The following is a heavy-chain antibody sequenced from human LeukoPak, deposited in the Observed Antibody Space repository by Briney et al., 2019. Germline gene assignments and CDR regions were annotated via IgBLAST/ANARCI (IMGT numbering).Heavy chain of an antibody. CDR3: ARDSLWESTFYYYGMDV. D-gene: IGHD1-26*01. CDR1: CGSISSYY. CDR2: LYYSGST. J-gene: IGHJ6*02. V-gene: IGHV4-59*01. Sequence: PSETLSLTRTVSCGSISSYYWRWIRQPPGKRLEWIGYLYYSGSTNYNPSLRSRVTISVDTSKNQFSLTLISVTAADTAVYYCARDSLWESTFYYYGMDVWGQGTTVSVSS.